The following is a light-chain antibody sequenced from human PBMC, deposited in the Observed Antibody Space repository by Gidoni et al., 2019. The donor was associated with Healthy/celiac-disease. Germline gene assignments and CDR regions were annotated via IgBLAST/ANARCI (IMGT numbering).Light chain of an antibody. CDR3: QQYYSTPPT. CDR2: WAS. CDR1: QSVLDSSNNKNY. Sequence: DIVMTQSPDSLAVSLGERATINSKSSQSVLDSSNNKNYLAWYQQKPGQPPKLLIYWASTRESGVPDRFSGSGSGTDFTLTISSLQAEDVAVYYCQQYYSTPPTFGQGTKVEIK. V-gene: IGKV4-1*01. J-gene: IGKJ1*01.